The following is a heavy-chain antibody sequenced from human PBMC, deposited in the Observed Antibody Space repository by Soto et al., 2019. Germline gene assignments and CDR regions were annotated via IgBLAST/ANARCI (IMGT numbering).Heavy chain of an antibody. CDR2: ISGGDGSA. CDR1: GFTFSSYA. Sequence: EVQLLESGGGLVQPGGSLRLSCAASGFTFSSYAMSWVRQAPGQGLEWVSTISGGDGSASFADSVKGRFTISRDNSKNTLYLQMSSLRAGDTAVYYCAKGSHSNYNYYMGVWGKGTTVTVSS. V-gene: IGHV3-23*01. J-gene: IGHJ6*03. CDR3: AKGSHSNYNYYMGV. D-gene: IGHD4-4*01.